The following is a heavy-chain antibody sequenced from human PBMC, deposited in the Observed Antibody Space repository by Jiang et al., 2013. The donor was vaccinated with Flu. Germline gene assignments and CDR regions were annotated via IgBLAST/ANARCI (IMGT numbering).Heavy chain of an antibody. CDR3: AKSDRFCTTTTCYTSFDY. D-gene: IGHD2-2*02. CDR2: VRTSGAIR. V-gene: IGHV3-23*01. J-gene: IGHJ4*02. Sequence: VQLLESGGDLVQPGGSLRLSCAASGFIFTNYAMNWVRQAPGKGLEWLASVRTSGAIRHYADSVKGRFTISRDNSKGKVFLEMNSLRVDDTALYYCAKSDRFCTTTTCYTSFDYWGQGILVT. CDR1: GFIFTNYA.